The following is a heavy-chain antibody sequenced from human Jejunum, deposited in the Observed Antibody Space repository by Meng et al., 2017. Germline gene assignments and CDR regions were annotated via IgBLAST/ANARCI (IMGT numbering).Heavy chain of an antibody. CDR3: ARGRVVVVGTPSDY. D-gene: IGHD2-15*01. CDR1: GFSFSSYS. CDR2: ISSTSS. Sequence: DVQLVESGGGPVKPGGSLILSCAGSGFSFSSYSMHWVRQAPGKGLEWVSSISSTSSYADSVKGRFTISRDNAENSLYLQMNSLRAEDTAVYYCARGRVVVVGTPSDYWGQGTLVTVSS. V-gene: IGHV3-21*01. J-gene: IGHJ4*02.